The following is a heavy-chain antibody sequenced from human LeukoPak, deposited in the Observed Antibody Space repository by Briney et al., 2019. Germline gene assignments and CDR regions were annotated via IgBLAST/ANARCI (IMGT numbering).Heavy chain of an antibody. Sequence: PGGSLRLSCAASGFTFSSYAMSWVRQAPGKGLEWVSAISGSGGSTYYADSVKGRFTISRDNSKNTLCLQMNSLRAEDTAVYYCAKVAAGASIAASGDYWGQGTLVTVSS. CDR1: GFTFSSYA. CDR3: AKVAAGASIAASGDY. CDR2: ISGSGGST. J-gene: IGHJ4*02. D-gene: IGHD6-6*01. V-gene: IGHV3-23*01.